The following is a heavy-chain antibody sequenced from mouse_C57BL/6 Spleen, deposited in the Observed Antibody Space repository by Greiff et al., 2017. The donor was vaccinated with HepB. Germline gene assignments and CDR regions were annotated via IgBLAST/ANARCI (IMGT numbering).Heavy chain of an antibody. Sequence: VQRVESGPELVKPGASVKISCKASGYAFSSSWMNWVKQRPGKGLEWIGRIYPGDGDTNYNGKFKGKATLTADKSSSTAYMQLSSLTSEDSAVYFCARKAYDGYYEDAMDYWGQGTSVTVSS. V-gene: IGHV1-82*01. J-gene: IGHJ4*01. CDR2: IYPGDGDT. CDR1: GYAFSSSW. CDR3: ARKAYDGYYEDAMDY. D-gene: IGHD2-3*01.